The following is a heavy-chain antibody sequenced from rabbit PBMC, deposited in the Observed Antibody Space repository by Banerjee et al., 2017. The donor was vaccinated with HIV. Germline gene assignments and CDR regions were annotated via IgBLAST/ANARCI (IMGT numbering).Heavy chain of an antibody. J-gene: IGHJ4*01. D-gene: IGHD6-1*01. Sequence: QSLEESGGDLVKPGASLTLTCTASGFSFSSSYYMCWVRQAPGKGLEWIACIYAGSSGCTYYASWAKVRVPISKPSSTTVTLQMTSLTAADTATYFCARVIAGGGGYSYTYFNLWAQGPSSPS. CDR3: ARVIAGGGGYSYTYFNL. CDR2: IYAGSSGCT. CDR1: GFSFSSSYY. V-gene: IGHV1S40*01.